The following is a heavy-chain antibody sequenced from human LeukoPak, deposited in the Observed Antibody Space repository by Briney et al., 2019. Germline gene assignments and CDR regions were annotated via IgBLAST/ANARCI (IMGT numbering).Heavy chain of an antibody. D-gene: IGHD2-21*01. J-gene: IGHJ6*02. CDR1: GVTFSSYA. Sequence: GGSLRLSCAASGVTFSSYALSWVRQAPGKGLEWVAAISGSGGSTYYADSVKGRFTISRDTPHNTLSLQMNSLRAEHTRPYYCAKDLFTATASGMDVWGRGPTVTVPS. CDR3: AKDLFTATASGMDV. CDR2: ISGSGGST. V-gene: IGHV3-23*01.